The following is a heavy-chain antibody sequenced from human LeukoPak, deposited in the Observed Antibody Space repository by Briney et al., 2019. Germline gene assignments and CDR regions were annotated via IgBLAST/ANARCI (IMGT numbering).Heavy chain of an antibody. D-gene: IGHD3-10*01. CDR1: GFTFSSYS. Sequence: GGSLRLSCAASGFTFSSYSMNWVRQAPGKGLEWVSSISSSSSYIYYADSVKGRSTISRDNAKNSLYLQMNSLRAEDTAGYYCARSRYYGSKNDAFDIWGQGTMVTVSS. CDR3: ARSRYYGSKNDAFDI. V-gene: IGHV3-21*01. J-gene: IGHJ3*02. CDR2: ISSSSSYI.